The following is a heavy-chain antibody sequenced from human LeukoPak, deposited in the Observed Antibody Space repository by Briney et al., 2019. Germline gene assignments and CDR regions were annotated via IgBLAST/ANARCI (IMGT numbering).Heavy chain of an antibody. CDR2: LYYGGST. CDR3: ARAYSGSYFDY. D-gene: IGHD1-26*01. V-gene: IGHV4-59*01. J-gene: IGHJ4*02. Sequence: SETLSLTCTVSGGSISSYYWSWIRQRPGEGLEWIGYLYYGGSTNYNPSLKSRVTISVDTSNNQFSLKLSSVTAADTAVYYCARAYSGSYFDYWGQGTLVTVSS. CDR1: GGSISSYY.